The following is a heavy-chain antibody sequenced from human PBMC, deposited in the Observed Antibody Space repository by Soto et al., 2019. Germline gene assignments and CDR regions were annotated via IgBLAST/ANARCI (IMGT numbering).Heavy chain of an antibody. CDR1: GDSVSSNSAA. V-gene: IGHV6-1*01. D-gene: IGHD4-17*01. Sequence: SQTLSLTCAISGDSVSSNSAAWNWIRQSPSRGLEWLGRTYYRSKWYNDYAVSVKSRITINPDTSKNQFSLQLNSVTPEDTAVYYCARESERVYGHYLYFDYWGQGTVVTVSS. J-gene: IGHJ4*02. CDR3: ARESERVYGHYLYFDY. CDR2: TYYRSKWYN.